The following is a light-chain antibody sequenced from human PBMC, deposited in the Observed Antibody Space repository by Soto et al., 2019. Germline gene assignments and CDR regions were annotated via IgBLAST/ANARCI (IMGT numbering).Light chain of an antibody. CDR3: SSYTNSNTVV. V-gene: IGLV2-14*03. CDR2: DVS. Sequence: QSVLTQPASVSGSPGQSITISCTRTSSDVGGYNYVYVSWYQHHPGEAPKLMIYDVSNRPSGVSNRFSGSKSGNTASLTIAGLQAEDEAEYYCSSYTNSNTVVFGGGTKLTVL. CDR1: SSDVGGYNY. J-gene: IGLJ2*01.